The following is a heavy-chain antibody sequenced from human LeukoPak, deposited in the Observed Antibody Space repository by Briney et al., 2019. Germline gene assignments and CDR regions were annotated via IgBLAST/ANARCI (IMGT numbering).Heavy chain of an antibody. CDR1: GFTFDDYA. CDR3: AARITMIVVVISDAFDI. D-gene: IGHD3-22*01. V-gene: IGHV3-9*01. J-gene: IGHJ3*02. Sequence: GGSLRLSCAASGFTFDDYAVHWVRQAPGKGLEWVSGISWNSGSIGYADSVKGRFTISRDNAKNSLYLQMNSLRAEDTAVYYCAARITMIVVVISDAFDIWGQGTMVTVSS. CDR2: ISWNSGSI.